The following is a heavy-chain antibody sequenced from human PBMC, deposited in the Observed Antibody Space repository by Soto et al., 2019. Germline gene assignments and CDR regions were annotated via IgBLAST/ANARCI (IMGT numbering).Heavy chain of an antibody. D-gene: IGHD5-12*01. V-gene: IGHV1-3*01. J-gene: IGHJ4*02. CDR2: INAGNGNT. CDR1: GYTFTSYA. CDR3: ARYTSRDGYNFADY. Sequence: ASVKVSCKASGYTFTSYAMHWVRQAPGQRLEWMGWINAGNGNTKYSQKFQGRVTITRDTSASTAYMELSSLRSEDTAVYYCARYTSRDGYNFADYWGQGTLVTVSS.